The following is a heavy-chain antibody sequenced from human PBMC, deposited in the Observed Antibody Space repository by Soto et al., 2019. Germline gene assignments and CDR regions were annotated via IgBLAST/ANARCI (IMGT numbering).Heavy chain of an antibody. Sequence: SETLSLTCTVSGGSISSGGYYWSWIRQHPGKGLEWIGYIYYSGSTYYNPSLKSRVTISVDTSKNQFSLKLSSVTAADTAVYYCARDMGPTGFRAVYYMDVWRKGTTVTVSS. J-gene: IGHJ6*03. CDR1: GGSISSGGYY. D-gene: IGHD1-26*01. CDR3: ARDMGPTGFRAVYYMDV. V-gene: IGHV4-31*03. CDR2: IYYSGST.